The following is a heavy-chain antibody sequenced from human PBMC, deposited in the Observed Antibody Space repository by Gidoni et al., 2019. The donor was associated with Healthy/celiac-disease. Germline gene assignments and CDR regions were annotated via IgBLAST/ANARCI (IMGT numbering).Heavy chain of an antibody. CDR1: GFTFSSYW. Sequence: QLVESGGGLVQPGGSLRLSCAASGFTFSSYWMSWVRQAPGKGLEWVANIKQDGSEKYYVDSVKGRFTISRDNAKNSLYLQMNSLRAEDTAVYYCAREGRLAAASFDYWGQGTLVTVSS. CDR3: AREGRLAAASFDY. D-gene: IGHD6-13*01. V-gene: IGHV3-7*03. CDR2: IKQDGSEK. J-gene: IGHJ4*02.